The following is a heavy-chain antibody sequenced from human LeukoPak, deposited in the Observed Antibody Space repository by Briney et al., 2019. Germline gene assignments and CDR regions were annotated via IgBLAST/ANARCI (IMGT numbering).Heavy chain of an antibody. V-gene: IGHV5-51*01. Sequence: GESLKISCKGSGYRFTSYWIGWVRQMPGKGLDWLGIIYPGDSGTRYSPSFQGQVTISADKSISTAYLQWNSLKASDTAMYYCARTGYSSGWYGGFDYWGQGTLVTVSS. CDR3: ARTGYSSGWYGGFDY. CDR2: IYPGDSGT. CDR1: GYRFTSYW. D-gene: IGHD6-19*01. J-gene: IGHJ4*02.